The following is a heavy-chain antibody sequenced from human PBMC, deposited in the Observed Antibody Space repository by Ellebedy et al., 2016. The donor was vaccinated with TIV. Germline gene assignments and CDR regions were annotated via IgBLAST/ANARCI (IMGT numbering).Heavy chain of an antibody. D-gene: IGHD2-2*01. Sequence: AASVKVSCKASGGTFSNYAISWVRQAPGQGLEWMGGIIPIFGTAKFAQKFQGRVTLTADESTSTAYMELSSLKSEDTAVYYCARVKGYCSTASCLYFYYWGQGTLVTVSS. J-gene: IGHJ4*02. CDR2: IIPIFGTA. CDR1: GGTFSNYA. V-gene: IGHV1-69*13. CDR3: ARVKGYCSTASCLYFYY.